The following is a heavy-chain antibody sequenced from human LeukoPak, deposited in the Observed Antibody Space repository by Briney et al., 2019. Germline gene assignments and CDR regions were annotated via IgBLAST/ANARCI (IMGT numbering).Heavy chain of an antibody. V-gene: IGHV3-23*01. CDR3: AKVSSGSYLSYFDY. CDR1: GFTFSSYA. J-gene: IGHJ4*02. D-gene: IGHD3-10*01. CDR2: ISGSGGST. Sequence: GGSLRLSCAASGFTFSSYAMSWVRQAPGKGLEWVSAISGSGGSTYYADSVKGRFTISRDNSKNTLYLQMNSRRAEDTAVYYCAKVSSGSYLSYFDYWGQGTLVTVSS.